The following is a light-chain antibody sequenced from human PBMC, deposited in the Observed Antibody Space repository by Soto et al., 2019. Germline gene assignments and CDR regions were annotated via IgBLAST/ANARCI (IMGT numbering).Light chain of an antibody. J-gene: IGKJ2*01. CDR2: DAS. CDR1: QSVSNSY. CDR3: QQYGGSPPSA. Sequence: EIVLTQSPGTLSLSPGERATLSCRASQSVSNSYLAWYQQKPGQAPRLLIYDASIRATGIPDRFSGSGSGTDFTLTISRLEPEDFAVYHCQQYGGSPPSAFGQGTKVEIK. V-gene: IGKV3-20*01.